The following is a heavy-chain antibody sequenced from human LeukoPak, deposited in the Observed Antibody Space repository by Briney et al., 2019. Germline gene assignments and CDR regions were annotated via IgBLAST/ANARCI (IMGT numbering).Heavy chain of an antibody. D-gene: IGHD2-2*01. CDR2: IYYSGST. V-gene: IGHV4-39*01. CDR3: ASYIVVVPAARGPLDY. CDR1: GGSISSSSYY. J-gene: IGHJ4*02. Sequence: SETLSLTCTVSGGSISSSSYYWGWIRQPPGKGLEWIGSIYYSGSTYYNPSLKSRVTISVDTSKNQFSLKLSSVTAADTAVYYCASYIVVVPAARGPLDYWGKGTLVTVSS.